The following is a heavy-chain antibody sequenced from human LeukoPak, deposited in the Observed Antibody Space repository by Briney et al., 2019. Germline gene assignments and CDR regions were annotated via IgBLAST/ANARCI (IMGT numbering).Heavy chain of an antibody. Sequence: PSETLSLTCTVSGGSISSSSYYWGWIRQPPGKGLEWIGSIYYSGSTYYNPSLKSRVTISVDTSKNQFSLKLSSVTAADTAVYYCARGPGRRDGYNRGYYGMDVWGQGTTVTVSS. CDR3: ARGPGRRDGYNRGYYGMDV. J-gene: IGHJ6*02. D-gene: IGHD5-24*01. CDR1: GGSISSSSYY. CDR2: IYYSGST. V-gene: IGHV4-39*07.